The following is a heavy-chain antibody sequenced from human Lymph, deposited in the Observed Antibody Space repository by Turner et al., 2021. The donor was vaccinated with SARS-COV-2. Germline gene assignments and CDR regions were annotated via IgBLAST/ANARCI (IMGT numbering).Heavy chain of an antibody. CDR3: ARRHSGNYDAFDI. J-gene: IGHJ3*02. Sequence: QVQLVQSGAEVKKPGSSVKVSCKASGGTFSTYVISWVRQAPGQGLGWMGGIIPILGIANDAQKFQGRVTITADKSTSTAYMELSSLRSEDTAVYHCARRHSGNYDAFDIWGQGTMVTVSS. D-gene: IGHD1-26*01. V-gene: IGHV1-69*10. CDR1: GGTFSTYV. CDR2: IIPILGIA.